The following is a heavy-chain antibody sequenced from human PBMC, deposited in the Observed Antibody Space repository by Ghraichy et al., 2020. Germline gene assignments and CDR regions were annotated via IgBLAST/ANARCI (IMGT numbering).Heavy chain of an antibody. CDR2: IIPIFGTA. CDR1: GGTFSSYA. CDR3: ARDSPNYCSSTSCYRDYYYYYGMDV. Sequence: SVKVSCKASGGTFSSYAISWVRQAPGQGLEWMGGIIPIFGTANYAQKFQGRVTITADESTSTAYMELSSLRSEDTAVYYCARDSPNYCSSTSCYRDYYYYYGMDVWGQGTTVTVSS. D-gene: IGHD2-2*01. V-gene: IGHV1-69*13. J-gene: IGHJ6*02.